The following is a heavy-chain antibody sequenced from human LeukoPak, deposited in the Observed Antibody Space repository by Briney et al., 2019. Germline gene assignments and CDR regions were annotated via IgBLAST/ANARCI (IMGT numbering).Heavy chain of an antibody. J-gene: IGHJ4*02. Sequence: PSETLSLTCAVYGGSFSGYYWSWIRQPPGKGLEWIGEINHSGSTNYNPSLKSRVTISVDTSKNQFSLKLSSVTAADTAVYYCARLDCSSSNCFLIKSFFDYWGQGILVPVSS. D-gene: IGHD2-2*01. CDR1: GGSFSGYY. V-gene: IGHV4-34*01. CDR3: ARLDCSSSNCFLIKSFFDY. CDR2: INHSGST.